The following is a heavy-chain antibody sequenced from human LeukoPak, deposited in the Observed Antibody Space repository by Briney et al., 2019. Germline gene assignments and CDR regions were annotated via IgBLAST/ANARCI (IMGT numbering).Heavy chain of an antibody. V-gene: IGHV4-39*07. J-gene: IGHJ3*02. CDR1: GGSISSSSYY. CDR3: ARGYSSGYYDAFDI. CDR2: IYYSGST. D-gene: IGHD3-22*01. Sequence: KPSETLSLTCTVSGGSISSSSYYWGWIRQPPGKGLEWIGSIYYSGSTDYNPSLKSRATISVDRSKSQFSLTLSSLTAADTAVYYCARGYSSGYYDAFDIWGQGTMVTVSS.